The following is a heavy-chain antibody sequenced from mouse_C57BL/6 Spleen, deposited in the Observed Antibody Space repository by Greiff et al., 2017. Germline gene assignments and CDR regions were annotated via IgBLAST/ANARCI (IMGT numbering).Heavy chain of an antibody. CDR1: GYAFSSYW. CDR2: LYPGDGDT. CDR3: ARSEDGYYFDG. V-gene: IGHV1-80*01. J-gene: IGHJ2*01. D-gene: IGHD2-3*01. Sequence: QVHVKQSGAELVKPGASVKISCKASGYAFSSYWMNWVKQRPGKGLEWIGQLYPGDGDTNYDGKFTGKATLTADNSSSTAYMQLSSLTSEDSAVYFCARSEDGYYFDGWGQGTTLTVAS.